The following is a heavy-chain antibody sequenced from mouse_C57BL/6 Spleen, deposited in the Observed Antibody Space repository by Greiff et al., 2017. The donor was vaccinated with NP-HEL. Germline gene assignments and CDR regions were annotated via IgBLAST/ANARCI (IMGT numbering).Heavy chain of an antibody. Sequence: QVQLQQSGAELVRPGASVTLSCKASGYTFTDYEMHWVKQTPVHGLEWIGAIDPETGGTAYNQKFKGKAILTADKSSSTAYMELRSLTSEDSAAYYCVYANPNYYAMDYWGQGTSVTVSS. CDR2: IDPETGGT. D-gene: IGHD1-1*01. CDR1: GYTFTDYE. V-gene: IGHV1-15*01. CDR3: VYANPNYYAMDY. J-gene: IGHJ4*01.